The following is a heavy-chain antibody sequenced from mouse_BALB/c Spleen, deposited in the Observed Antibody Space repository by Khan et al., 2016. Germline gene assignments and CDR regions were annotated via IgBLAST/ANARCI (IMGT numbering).Heavy chain of an antibody. CDR2: INPSTGYT. CDR3: ARYEGGFAY. J-gene: IGHJ3*01. D-gene: IGHD2-3*01. V-gene: IGHV1-7*01. CDR1: GYTFTSYW. Sequence: VQLQESGAELAKPGASVKMSCKAFGYTFTSYWMHWVKQRPGQGLEWIGYINPSTGYTEYNQKFKDKATLTADKSSSTAYMQLSSLTSEDSAVYYCARYEGGFAYWGQGTLVTVSA.